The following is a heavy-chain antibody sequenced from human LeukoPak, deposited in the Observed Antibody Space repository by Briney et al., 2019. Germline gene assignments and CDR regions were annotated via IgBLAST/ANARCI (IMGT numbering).Heavy chain of an antibody. Sequence: GGSLRLSCAASGFTFNSYAMHWVRQAPGKGLEWVAVIWYDGSNKHYAESVKGRFSISRDNSKSTLYLQMNSLRAEDTAVYYCARARGVSTGYRPIDYWGQGTLVTVSS. J-gene: IGHJ4*02. D-gene: IGHD3-22*01. CDR3: ARARGVSTGYRPIDY. CDR1: GFTFNSYA. V-gene: IGHV3-33*08. CDR2: IWYDGSNK.